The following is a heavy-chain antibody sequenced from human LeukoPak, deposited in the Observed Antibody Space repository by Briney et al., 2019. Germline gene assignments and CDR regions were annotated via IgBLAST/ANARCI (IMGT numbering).Heavy chain of an antibody. J-gene: IGHJ4*02. CDR1: GYSISGGYY. D-gene: IGHD1-26*01. CDR3: ARHYQTVSYYFDY. Sequence: SETLSLTCAVSGYSISGGYYWGWIRQPPGKGLEWIGSIYHSGTTYYNPSLKSRVTTSVDTSKNQFSLMLNSVTAADTAVYYCARHYQTVSYYFDYWGQGTLVTVSS. CDR2: IYHSGTT. V-gene: IGHV4-38-2*01.